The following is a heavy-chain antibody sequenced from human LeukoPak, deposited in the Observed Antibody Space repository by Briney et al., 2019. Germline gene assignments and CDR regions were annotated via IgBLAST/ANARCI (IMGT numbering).Heavy chain of an antibody. Sequence: GGTLRLSCVASGFSFSTYGMNWVRQAPGKGLEWVAGISNSGGSTYYADSVKGRFTISRDNSKNTMYLQMNSLRAEDTAVFYCAKPRSGTSNAFDIWGQGTVVTVFS. CDR3: AKPRSGTSNAFDI. D-gene: IGHD3-3*01. V-gene: IGHV3-23*01. J-gene: IGHJ3*02. CDR2: ISNSGGST. CDR1: GFSFSTYG.